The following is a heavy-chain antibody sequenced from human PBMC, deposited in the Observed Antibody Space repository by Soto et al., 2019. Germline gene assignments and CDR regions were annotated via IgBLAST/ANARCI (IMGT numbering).Heavy chain of an antibody. V-gene: IGHV4-4*07. CDR1: GGSISSYY. CDR3: ARVGKLELQGGAFDI. Sequence: PSETLSLTYTVSGGSISSYYWSWIRQPAGKGLEWIGRIYTSGSTNYNPSLKSRVTMSVDTSKNQFSLKLSSVTAADTAVYYCARVGKLELQGGAFDIWGQGTMVTVSS. D-gene: IGHD1-7*01. J-gene: IGHJ3*02. CDR2: IYTSGST.